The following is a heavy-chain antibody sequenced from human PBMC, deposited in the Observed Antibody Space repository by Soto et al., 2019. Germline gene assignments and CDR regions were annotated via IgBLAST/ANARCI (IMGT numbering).Heavy chain of an antibody. V-gene: IGHV1-46*01. CDR1: GYSFTTYY. J-gene: IGHJ4*02. CDR3: ARVQFATGWRYAGDY. D-gene: IGHD6-19*01. Sequence: QVQLVQSGAEVKKPGASVKVSCKTSGYSFTTYYVHWVRQAPGQGLEWMAIINPSDGTATYAQKFQGRVTMTRDTSTSTVYLEMSSLRSEDTAVYYCARVQFATGWRYAGDYWGPGTLVTVSS. CDR2: INPSDGTA.